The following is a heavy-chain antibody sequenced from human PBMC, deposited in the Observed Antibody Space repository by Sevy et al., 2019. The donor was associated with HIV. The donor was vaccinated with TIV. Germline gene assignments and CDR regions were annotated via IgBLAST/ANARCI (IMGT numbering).Heavy chain of an antibody. CDR2: INPSGGST. CDR3: ARDRGSCYSGPCNWFDP. D-gene: IGHD2-15*01. J-gene: IGHJ5*02. CDR1: GYTFTSYY. Sequence: ASVKVSCKASGYTFTSYYMHWVRQAPGQGLEWMGIINPSGGSTSYAQKFQGRVTMTRYTSTSTVYMELSSLRSEDRAVYYCARDRGSCYSGPCNWFDPWGQGTLVTVSS. V-gene: IGHV1-46*01.